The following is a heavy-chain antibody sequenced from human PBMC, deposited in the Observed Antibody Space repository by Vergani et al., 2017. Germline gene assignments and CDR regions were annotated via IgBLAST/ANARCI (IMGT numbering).Heavy chain of an antibody. D-gene: IGHD2-21*02. V-gene: IGHV4-38-2*01. Sequence: QVQLQESGPGLVKPSETLSLTCAVSGYSISSTYYWGWIRQPPGKGLEWIGSIYHSGSTYNNPSLKTRVTISVDTSKKLFSRKLSSVTAADTAGYYCARHRGDNDRGGGDVGGQGTTVTVSS. J-gene: IGHJ6*02. CDR3: ARHRGDNDRGGGDV. CDR2: IYHSGST. CDR1: GYSISSTYY.